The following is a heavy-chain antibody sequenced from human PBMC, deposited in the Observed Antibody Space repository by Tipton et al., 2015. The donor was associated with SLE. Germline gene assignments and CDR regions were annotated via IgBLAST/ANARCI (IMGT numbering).Heavy chain of an antibody. V-gene: IGHV4-34*01. CDR3: ARGIAVAAPAFDI. J-gene: IGHJ3*02. CDR1: GGSFSGYY. CDR2: INHSG. D-gene: IGHD6-19*01. Sequence: TLSLTCAVYGGSFSGYYWSWIRQPPGKGLEWIGEINHSGSTISVDTSKNQFSLKLSSVTAADTAVYYCARGIAVAAPAFDIWDQGTMVTVSS.